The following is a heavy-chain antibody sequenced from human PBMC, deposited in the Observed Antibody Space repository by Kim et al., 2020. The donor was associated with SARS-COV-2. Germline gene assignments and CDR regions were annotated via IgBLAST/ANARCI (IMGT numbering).Heavy chain of an antibody. J-gene: IGHJ5*02. D-gene: IGHD3-10*01. CDR1: GFTFISYA. Sequence: GGSLRLSCAASGFTFISYAMSWVRQAPGKGLEWVSTISGSGVSTYYADSVKGRFTISRDNSKNTFYLQMNSLRAEDTAVYYCASYYNDLGSAGRVFDPWGQELLVTVSS. CDR3: ASYYNDLGSAGRVFDP. CDR2: ISGSGVST. V-gene: IGHV3-23*01.